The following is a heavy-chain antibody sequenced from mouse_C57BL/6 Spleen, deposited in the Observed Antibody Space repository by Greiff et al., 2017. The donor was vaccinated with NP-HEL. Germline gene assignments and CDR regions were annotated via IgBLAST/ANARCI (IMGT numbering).Heavy chain of an antibody. V-gene: IGHV1-55*01. CDR1: GYTFTSYW. CDR2: IYPGSGST. CDR3: ARWVYFDYY. Sequence: VQLQQPGAELVKPGASVKMSCKASGYTFTSYWITWVKQRPGQGLEWIGDIYPGSGSTNYNEKFKSKATLTVDKSSSTAYMQLSSLTSEDSAVYYCARWVYFDYYWGQGTTLTVSS. D-gene: IGHD2-4*01. J-gene: IGHJ2*01.